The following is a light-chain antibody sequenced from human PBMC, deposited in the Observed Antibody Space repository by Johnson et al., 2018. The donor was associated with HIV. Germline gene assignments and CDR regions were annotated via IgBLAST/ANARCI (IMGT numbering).Light chain of an antibody. CDR3: VTCGGV. Sequence: QAVLTQPPSVSAAPGQKVTISCSGSSSNIGNSYVSWYQQLPGTAPKLLIYDNNKRPSGIPDRFSGSKSGTSATLGITGLQTGDEADYYCVTCGGVFGTGTKVTVL. V-gene: IGLV1-51*01. CDR2: DNN. J-gene: IGLJ1*01. CDR1: SSNIGNSY.